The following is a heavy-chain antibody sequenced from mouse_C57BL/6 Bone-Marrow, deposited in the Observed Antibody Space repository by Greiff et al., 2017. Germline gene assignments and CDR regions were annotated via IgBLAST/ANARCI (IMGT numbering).Heavy chain of an antibody. J-gene: IGHJ3*01. Sequence: EVMLVESGGDLVKPGGSLKLSCAASGFTFSSYGMSWVRQTPDKRLEWVATISRGGSYTYYPDSVKGRFTISRDNAKNTLYLQMSSLKSADTAMYYCSSPFGAWFAYWGQGTLVTVSA. CDR3: SSPFGAWFAY. V-gene: IGHV5-6*02. CDR1: GFTFSSYG. CDR2: ISRGGSYT.